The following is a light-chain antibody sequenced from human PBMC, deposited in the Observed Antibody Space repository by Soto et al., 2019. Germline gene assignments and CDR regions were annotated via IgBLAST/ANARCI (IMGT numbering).Light chain of an antibody. CDR3: VSYATSTTLYI. CDR2: EVT. Sequence: QAVMTQASSVSGSPGQSITISCTATISDVGSFNYVSWYQHHPGKAPKLIIYEVTSRPSGVSNRFSGSKSGNTASLTISGLQAEDEADYYCVSYATSTTLYIFGSGPKVTV. V-gene: IGLV2-14*01. CDR1: ISDVGSFNY. J-gene: IGLJ1*01.